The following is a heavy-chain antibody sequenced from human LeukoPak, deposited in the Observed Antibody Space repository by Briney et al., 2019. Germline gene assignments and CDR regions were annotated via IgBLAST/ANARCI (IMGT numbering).Heavy chain of an antibody. CDR3: ATTAAAGQLDY. V-gene: IGHV3-23*01. Sequence: GSLRLSCAASGFTFSTYGMTWVRQAPGKGLEWVSSITDSGGSTYYADSVKGRFTIFRDNSKNTLYVQMNSLRAEDTAIYYCATTAAAGQLDYWGQGTLVTVSS. CDR2: ITDSGGST. D-gene: IGHD6-13*01. CDR1: GFTFSTYG. J-gene: IGHJ4*02.